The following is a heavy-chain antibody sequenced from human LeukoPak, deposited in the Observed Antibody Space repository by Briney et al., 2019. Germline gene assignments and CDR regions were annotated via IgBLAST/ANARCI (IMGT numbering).Heavy chain of an antibody. CDR1: GFTFSSYW. CDR3: ASSRYDSSGYYGIIGY. V-gene: IGHV3-21*01. Sequence: GGSLRLSCAASGFTFSSYWMHWVRQAPGKGLEWVSSISSSIYIYYADSVKGRFTISRDNAKNSLYLQMNSLRAEDTAVYYCASSRYDSSGYYGIIGYWGQGTLVTVSS. CDR2: ISSSIYI. D-gene: IGHD3-22*01. J-gene: IGHJ4*02.